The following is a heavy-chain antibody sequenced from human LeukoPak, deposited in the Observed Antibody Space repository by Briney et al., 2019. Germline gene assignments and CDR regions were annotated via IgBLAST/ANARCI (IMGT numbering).Heavy chain of an antibody. CDR3: ARETWEEGSSTSVDY. V-gene: IGHV4-59*12. CDR1: GGSISSYY. D-gene: IGHD2-2*01. J-gene: IGHJ4*02. Sequence: PSETLSLTCTVSGGSISSYYWSWIRQPPGKGLEWIGYIYYSGSTYYNPSLKSRVTISVDTSKNQFSLKLSSVTAADTAVYYCARETWEEGSSTSVDYWGQGTLVTVSS. CDR2: IYYSGST.